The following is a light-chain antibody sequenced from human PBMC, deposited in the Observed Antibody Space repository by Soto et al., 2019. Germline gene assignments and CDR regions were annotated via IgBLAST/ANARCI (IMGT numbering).Light chain of an antibody. V-gene: IGKV3-15*01. CDR3: QQYNNGPPLA. CDR2: GAS. Sequence: EIVMTQSPATLSVSPGERVTLSCRASQSVSRYLAWYQQIPGQAPRLLIYGASTRATGIPARFSGSGSGTDFTLTISLLQSEDFAVYYCQQYNNGPPLAFGGGTKVEIK. CDR1: QSVSRY. J-gene: IGKJ4*01.